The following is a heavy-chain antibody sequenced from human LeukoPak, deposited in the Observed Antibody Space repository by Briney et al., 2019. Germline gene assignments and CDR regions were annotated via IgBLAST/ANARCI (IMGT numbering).Heavy chain of an antibody. D-gene: IGHD3-22*01. CDR3: ARDRAHYYDSSGYHGAFDI. V-gene: IGHV4-39*07. Sequence: SETLSLTCTVSGGSISSSSYYWGWIRQPPGKGLEWIGNIFYSGSTYYNPSLKSRDTISVDTSKNQFSLKLNSVTAADMAVYYCARDRAHYYDSSGYHGAFDIWGQGTMVTVSS. CDR2: IFYSGST. CDR1: GGSISSSSYY. J-gene: IGHJ3*02.